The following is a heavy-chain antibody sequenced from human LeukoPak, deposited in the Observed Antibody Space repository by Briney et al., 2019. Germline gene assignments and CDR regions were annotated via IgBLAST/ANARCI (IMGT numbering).Heavy chain of an antibody. CDR1: EFTFVRYA. Sequence: GGSLRLSCAASEFTFVRYAMNWVRQAPGRGLEWVSYISSSSAKIDYAESVKGRFTISRDNSKNSLYLQMDSLRAEDTAVYYCARDPSYASSWYHYMDVWGKGTTVTVSS. CDR2: ISSSSAKI. V-gene: IGHV3-48*04. J-gene: IGHJ6*03. CDR3: ARDPSYASSWYHYMDV. D-gene: IGHD6-13*01.